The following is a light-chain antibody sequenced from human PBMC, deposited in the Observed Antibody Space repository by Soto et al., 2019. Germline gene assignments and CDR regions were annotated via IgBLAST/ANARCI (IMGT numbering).Light chain of an antibody. J-gene: IGLJ2*01. CDR1: SSDVGDYNY. Sequence: QSALTQPASVSGSPGQSITISCTGTSSDVGDYNYVSWYQQHPGKVPKLMIYDVSNRPSGVSYRFSGSKSGNTASLTISGLQAEDEADYYCSSFTSSTNTRAFGGGTKLT. CDR2: DVS. CDR3: SSFTSSTNTRA. V-gene: IGLV2-14*01.